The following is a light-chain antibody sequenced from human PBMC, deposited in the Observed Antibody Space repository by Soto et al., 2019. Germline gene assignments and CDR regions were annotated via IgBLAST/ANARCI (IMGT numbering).Light chain of an antibody. CDR3: QQYGSSPKT. CDR1: QSVSSSY. V-gene: IGKV3-20*01. J-gene: IGKJ1*01. CDR2: GAS. Sequence: EIVLTQSPGTLSLSPGERAILSCRASQSVSSSYLAWYQQKPGQAPRLLIYGASRRATGIPDRFSGSGSGTEFTLTISRLETEDFAVYYCQQYGSSPKTFGQGTKVEIK.